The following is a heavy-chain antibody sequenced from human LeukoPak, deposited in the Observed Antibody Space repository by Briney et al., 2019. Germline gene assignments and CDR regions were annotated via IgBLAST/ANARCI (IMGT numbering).Heavy chain of an antibody. Sequence: GGSLRLSCAASGFTFSDYFMSWIRQAPGKGLEWVSAISGSGGGTYYADSVKGRFTISRDNFRNTLYLQVNTLRAEDTAVYYCAKDQGCTSSNCYLHFDYWGQGTLVTVSS. J-gene: IGHJ4*02. D-gene: IGHD2-2*01. CDR1: GFTFSDYF. CDR2: ISGSGGGT. V-gene: IGHV3-23*01. CDR3: AKDQGCTSSNCYLHFDY.